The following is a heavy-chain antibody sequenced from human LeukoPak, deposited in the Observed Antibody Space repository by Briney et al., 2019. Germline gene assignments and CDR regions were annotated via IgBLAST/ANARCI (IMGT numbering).Heavy chain of an antibody. CDR1: GGSISSSSYY. Sequence: TSETLSLTCTVSGGSISSSSYYWGWIRQPPGKGLEWIGSIYYSGSTYYNPSLKSRVTISVDTSKNQFSLKLSSVTAADMAVYYCATTIRDYFDYWGQGTLVTVSS. CDR2: IYYSGST. V-gene: IGHV4-39*01. J-gene: IGHJ4*02. CDR3: ATTIRDYFDY. D-gene: IGHD3-10*01.